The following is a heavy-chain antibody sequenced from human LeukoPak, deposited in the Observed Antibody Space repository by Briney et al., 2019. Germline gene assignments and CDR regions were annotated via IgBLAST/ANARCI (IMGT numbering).Heavy chain of an antibody. D-gene: IGHD2-2*01. CDR3: AIVPAAVDQGYYYGMDV. Sequence: PGGSLRLSCAASGFTFSSYSMNWVRQAPGKGLEWVSSISSSSSYIYYADSVKGRFTISRDNVKNSLYLQMNSLRAEDTAVYYCAIVPAAVDQGYYYGMDVWGQGTTVTVSS. CDR1: GFTFSSYS. J-gene: IGHJ6*02. V-gene: IGHV3-21*01. CDR2: ISSSSSYI.